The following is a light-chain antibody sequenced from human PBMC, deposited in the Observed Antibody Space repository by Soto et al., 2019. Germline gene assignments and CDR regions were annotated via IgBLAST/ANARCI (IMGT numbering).Light chain of an antibody. CDR3: CSYAGSYTFV. Sequence: QCSLSEPRSVSGSPGQSVTISCTGTISDVGGYNYVSWYQQHPGKAPKLMIYDVSKRPSGVPDRFSGSKSGNTASLTISGLQAEDEADYYCCSYAGSYTFVFGAGTKVTVL. CDR1: ISDVGGYNY. V-gene: IGLV2-11*01. J-gene: IGLJ1*01. CDR2: DVS.